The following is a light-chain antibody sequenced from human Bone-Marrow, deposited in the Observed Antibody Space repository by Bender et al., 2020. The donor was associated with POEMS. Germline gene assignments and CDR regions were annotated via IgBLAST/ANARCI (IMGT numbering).Light chain of an antibody. V-gene: IGLV1-44*01. CDR1: SSNIGAHA. Sequence: QSVLTQPPSASGTPGQRVTISCSGGSSNIGAHAVNWYQHLPGTAPKRLFYSSHRRPSEVPDRFSGSRCGTSASLAISGLQSENEAAYYCAVWDDSLNGWVFGGGTKLTVL. CDR3: AVWDDSLNGWV. CDR2: SSH. J-gene: IGLJ3*02.